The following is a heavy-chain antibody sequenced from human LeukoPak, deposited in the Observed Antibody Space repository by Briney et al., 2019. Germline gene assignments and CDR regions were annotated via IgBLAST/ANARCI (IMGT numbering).Heavy chain of an antibody. J-gene: IGHJ3*02. Sequence: GESLKISCKGSGYSFTSYWIGWVRQMPGKGLEWMGTIYPGDSDTRYSPSFQGQVTISADKSISTAYLQWSSLKASDTAMYYCAGLRLYDYVWGSFGTPTPTDAFDIWGQGTMVTVSS. CDR1: GYSFTSYW. CDR2: IYPGDSDT. CDR3: AGLRLYDYVWGSFGTPTPTDAFDI. V-gene: IGHV5-51*01. D-gene: IGHD3-16*01.